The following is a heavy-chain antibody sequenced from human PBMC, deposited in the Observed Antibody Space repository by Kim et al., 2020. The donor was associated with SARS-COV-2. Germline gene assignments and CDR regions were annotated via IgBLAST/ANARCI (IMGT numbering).Heavy chain of an antibody. CDR1: GFAVSSNY. D-gene: IGHD4-17*01. J-gene: IGHJ3*02. CDR2: IYDSGIT. V-gene: IGHV3-53*01. Sequence: GGSLRLSCAASGFAVSSNYMSWVRQVPGQGLEWVSVIYDSGITYYADPVRGRFTISRDNSKNTLYLQMNSLRAEDTALYYCARDFGADYDALDIWGQGTMVTVSS. CDR3: ARDFGADYDALDI.